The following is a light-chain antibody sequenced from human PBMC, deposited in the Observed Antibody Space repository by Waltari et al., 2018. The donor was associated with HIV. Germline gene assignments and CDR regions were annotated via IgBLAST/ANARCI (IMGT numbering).Light chain of an antibody. CDR1: SSDVGDYNY. Sequence: QSALTQPPSASGSPGPSVTISCTGISSDVGDYNYVSWYQQHPGKAPHLMIYEVNKRPSGVPDRFSGSKSGNTASLTVSGLQAEDEADYYCSSYVGSNRVFGGGTKLTVL. V-gene: IGLV2-8*01. CDR2: EVN. J-gene: IGLJ3*02. CDR3: SSYVGSNRV.